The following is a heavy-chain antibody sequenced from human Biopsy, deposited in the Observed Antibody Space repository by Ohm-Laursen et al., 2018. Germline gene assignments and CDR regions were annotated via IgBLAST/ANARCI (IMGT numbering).Heavy chain of an antibody. V-gene: IGHV4-4*09. CDR2: IHHSGST. D-gene: IGHD2-15*01. Sequence: GTLSLTCTVSGVSITAYYWSWIRQPPGKGLECIGNIHHSGSTNYNPSLKSRLTISVDTSKNQFSLKLSSVTAADTAVYYCAGMDCSGGSCHYYSYGMGVWGQGTTVTVSS. J-gene: IGHJ6*02. CDR1: GVSITAYY. CDR3: AGMDCSGGSCHYYSYGMGV.